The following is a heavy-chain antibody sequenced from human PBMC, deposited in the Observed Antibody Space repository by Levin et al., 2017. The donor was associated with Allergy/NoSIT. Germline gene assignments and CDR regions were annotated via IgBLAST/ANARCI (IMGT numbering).Heavy chain of an antibody. D-gene: IGHD2/OR15-2a*01. CDR3: AKGGISTAGGIDS. Sequence: GESLKISCTASGFTFSTYAMTWVRQAPGKGLAWVSSIGTGGSTHYADSVKGRFTISRDNSKSTVYLQLNSLRAEDTAIYYCAKGGISTAGGIDSWGQGTLVTVSS. CDR1: GFTFSTYA. CDR2: IGTGGST. J-gene: IGHJ4*02. V-gene: IGHV3-23*01.